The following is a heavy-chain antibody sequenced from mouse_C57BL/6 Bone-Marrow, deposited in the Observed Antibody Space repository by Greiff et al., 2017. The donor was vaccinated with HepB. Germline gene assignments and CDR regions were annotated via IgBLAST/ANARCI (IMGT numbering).Heavy chain of an antibody. CDR1: GYTFTDYY. Sequence: EVQLQESGPVLVKPGASVKMSCKASGYTFTDYYMNWVKQSHGKSLEWIGVINPYNGGTSYNQKFKSKATLTVDKSSSTAYMQLSSLTSEDSAVYYCARGIYYDYDGPLDYWGQGTTLTVSS. CDR2: INPYNGGT. CDR3: ARGIYYDYDGPLDY. V-gene: IGHV1-19*01. J-gene: IGHJ2*01. D-gene: IGHD2-4*01.